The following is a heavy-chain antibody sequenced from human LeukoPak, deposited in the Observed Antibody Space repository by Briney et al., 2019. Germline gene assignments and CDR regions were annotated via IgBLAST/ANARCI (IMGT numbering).Heavy chain of an antibody. CDR1: GFTFSSYA. Sequence: GGSLRLSCAASGFTFSSYAMSWVRQAPGKGLEWVSAISGSGGSTYYADSVKGRFTISRDSSKNTLYLQMNSLRAEDTAVCYCAKEPDYGGYFDYWGQGTLVTVSS. D-gene: IGHD4-17*01. J-gene: IGHJ4*02. CDR2: ISGSGGST. CDR3: AKEPDYGGYFDY. V-gene: IGHV3-23*01.